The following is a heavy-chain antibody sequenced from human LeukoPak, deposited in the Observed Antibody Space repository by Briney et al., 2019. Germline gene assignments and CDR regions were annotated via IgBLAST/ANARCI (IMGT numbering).Heavy chain of an antibody. J-gene: IGHJ4*02. CDR1: GFTFSSYA. V-gene: IGHV3-30-3*01. Sequence: GGSLRLSCAASGFTFSSYAMSWVRQAPGKGLEWVAVISYDGSNKYYADSVKGRFTISSDNSKNTLYLQMNSLRAEDTAVYYCARDLPEIAAAGAFDYWGQGTLVTVSS. D-gene: IGHD6-13*01. CDR2: ISYDGSNK. CDR3: ARDLPEIAAAGAFDY.